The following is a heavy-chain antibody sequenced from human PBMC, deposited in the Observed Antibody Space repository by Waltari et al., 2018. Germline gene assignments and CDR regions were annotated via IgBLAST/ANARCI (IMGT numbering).Heavy chain of an antibody. CDR2: IKQDGET. CDR3: ASDPTLFGIRQNYFDS. D-gene: IGHD3-3*01. Sequence: ESQLVESGGTLVRPWGSPRRSRAGSGFRCRCTCMRWVRQAPGKGLELVASIKQDGETDYVDSVKGRFTISRDTAKNSLYLLLNTLGADDSGVYFCASDPTLFGIRQNYFDSWGQGTQVTVSS. V-gene: IGHV3-7*04. J-gene: IGHJ4*02. CDR1: GFRCRCTC.